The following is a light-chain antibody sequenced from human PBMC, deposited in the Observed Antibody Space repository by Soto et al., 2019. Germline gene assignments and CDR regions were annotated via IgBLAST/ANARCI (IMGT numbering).Light chain of an antibody. V-gene: IGKV1-5*03. Sequence: HMTQSPSTLSASVGDRVTITSRASKYIHNYLAWYQQKPGEAPKLLIYEAANLESGVPSRFSGSGTGTEFTLTISSLQPDDFATYYGQQSNNYPWTFGQGTRVE. CDR3: QQSNNYPWT. CDR2: EAA. CDR1: KYIHNY. J-gene: IGKJ1*01.